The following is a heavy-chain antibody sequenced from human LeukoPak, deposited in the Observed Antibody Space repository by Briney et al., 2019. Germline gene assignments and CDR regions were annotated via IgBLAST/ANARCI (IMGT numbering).Heavy chain of an antibody. CDR2: ISTSGGST. CDR1: GFTFSSYA. V-gene: IGHV3-23*01. D-gene: IGHD3-22*01. J-gene: IGHJ4*02. CDR3: AIMHRYYDGRGYWFQ. Sequence: PGGSLRLSCAASGFTFSSYAMSWVRQAPGKGLEWVSGISTSGGSTSYADSVKGRFTISRDNPRNTLYMQMNSLRAEDTAVYYCAIMHRYYDGRGYWFQWGQGTLVTVSS.